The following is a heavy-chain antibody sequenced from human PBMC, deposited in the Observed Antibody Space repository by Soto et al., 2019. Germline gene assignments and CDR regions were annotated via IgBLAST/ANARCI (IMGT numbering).Heavy chain of an antibody. Sequence: PSETLSLTCAVSGGSISSSNWWSWVRQPPGKGLEWIGEIYHSGSTNYNPSLKSRVTISVDKSKNQFSLKLSSVTAADTAVYYCARDFRGWYLEGREYQPYGMDVCGQGTTVTVSS. V-gene: IGHV4-4*02. CDR2: IYHSGST. CDR1: GGSISSSNW. CDR3: ARDFRGWYLEGREYQPYGMDV. D-gene: IGHD6-19*01. J-gene: IGHJ6*02.